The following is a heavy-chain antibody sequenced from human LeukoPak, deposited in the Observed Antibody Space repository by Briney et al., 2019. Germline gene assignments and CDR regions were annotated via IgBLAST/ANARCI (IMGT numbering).Heavy chain of an antibody. CDR2: IYHSGST. D-gene: IGHD4-17*01. CDR3: ARDGDYGDYVSS. J-gene: IGHJ4*02. Sequence: SETLSLTCTVSGYSISSGYYWGWIRQPPGKGLEWIGSIYHSGSTYYNPSLKSRVTISVDTSKNQVSLKLRSVTAADTAVYYCARDGDYGDYVSSWGQGTLVTVSS. V-gene: IGHV4-38-2*02. CDR1: GYSISSGYY.